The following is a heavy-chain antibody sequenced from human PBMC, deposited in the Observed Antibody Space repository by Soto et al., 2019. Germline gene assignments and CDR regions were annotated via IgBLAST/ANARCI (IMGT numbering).Heavy chain of an antibody. D-gene: IGHD2-2*01. CDR2: MNPNSGNT. V-gene: IGHV1-8*01. CDR3: VLNCSRTSCPSGYLDY. CDR1: GYTFTSYD. J-gene: IGHJ4*02. Sequence: GASVKVSCKASGYTFTSYDINWVRQATGQGLEWMGWMNPNSGNTGYAQKFQGRVTMTRNTSISTAYMELSSLRSEDTAVYYFVLNCSRTSCPSGYLDYWGQGTLVTVSS.